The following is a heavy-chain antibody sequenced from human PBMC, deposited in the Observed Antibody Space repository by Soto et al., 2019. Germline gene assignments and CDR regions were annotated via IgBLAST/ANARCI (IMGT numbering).Heavy chain of an antibody. Sequence: SVKGSCKASGYTFTSYGISWVRQAPGQGLEWMGWISAYNGNTNYAQKLQGRVTMTTDTSTSTAYMELRSLRSDDTAVYYGAREHATYYYDRSGYYTRRLCDPRG. CDR1: GYTFTSYG. CDR2: ISAYNGNT. D-gene: IGHD3-22*01. V-gene: IGHV1-18*04. CDR3: AREHATYYYDRSGYYTRRLCDP. J-gene: IGHJ5*02.